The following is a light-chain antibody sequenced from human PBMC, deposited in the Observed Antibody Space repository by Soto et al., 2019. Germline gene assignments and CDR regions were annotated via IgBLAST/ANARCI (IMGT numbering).Light chain of an antibody. J-gene: IGLJ2*01. CDR3: QAWGSFVV. Sequence: SYELTQPPSVSVSPRQTASITCSGERLGDKQVCWYQQKPGQSPVLVIYENTKRPSGIPERFSGSKSGNTATLTISGTQAMDEADYYCQAWGSFVVFGGGTKLTVL. CDR1: RLGDKQ. V-gene: IGLV3-1*01. CDR2: ENT.